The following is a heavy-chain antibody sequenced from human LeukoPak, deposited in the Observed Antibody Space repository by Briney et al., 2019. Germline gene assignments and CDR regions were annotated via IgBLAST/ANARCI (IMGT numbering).Heavy chain of an antibody. Sequence: GSLRLSCEASGFIFSTYAMSWVRQAPGKGLEWVAFIRYDGSNKYYADSVKGRFTISRDNSKNTLYLQMNSLRAEDTAVYYCANLYRGWGQGTLVTVSS. CDR3: ANLYRG. V-gene: IGHV3-30*02. CDR2: IRYDGSNK. D-gene: IGHD2-2*02. CDR1: GFIFSTYA. J-gene: IGHJ4*02.